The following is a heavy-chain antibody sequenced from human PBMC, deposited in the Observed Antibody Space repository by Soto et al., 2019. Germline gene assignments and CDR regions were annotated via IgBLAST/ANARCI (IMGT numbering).Heavy chain of an antibody. Sequence: GAAVKVSCKASGYSFTSLDINWVRQTAGQGLEWMGWMEPSTGRTGYAQKFQGRVTMTRDTSINTAYMELTTLTSDDTAFYYCARGVSAGVDYWGQGTLVTVSS. CDR2: MEPSTGRT. CDR1: GYSFTSLD. J-gene: IGHJ4*02. V-gene: IGHV1-8*01. CDR3: ARGVSAGVDY. D-gene: IGHD1-26*01.